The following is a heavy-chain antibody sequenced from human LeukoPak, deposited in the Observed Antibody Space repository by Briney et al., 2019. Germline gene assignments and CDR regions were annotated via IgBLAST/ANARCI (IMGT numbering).Heavy chain of an antibody. CDR2: INVGNGNT. D-gene: IGHD1-1*01. J-gene: IGHJ4*02. CDR1: GYTFTTYN. Sequence: GASVKVSCKASGYTFTTYNIHWVRQAPGQRLQWLGWINVGNGNTKYSQDLQGRVTITRDTSASTAYMELNSLRAEDTAVYYCAKYKPSRASFDYWGQGTLVTVSS. V-gene: IGHV1-3*03. CDR3: AKYKPSRASFDY.